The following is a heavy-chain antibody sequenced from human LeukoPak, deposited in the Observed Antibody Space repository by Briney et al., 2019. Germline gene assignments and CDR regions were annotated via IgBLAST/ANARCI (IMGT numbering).Heavy chain of an antibody. CDR1: GGSISSSSYY. V-gene: IGHV4-39*01. Sequence: SETLSLTCTVSGGSISSSSYYWGWIRQPPGKGLEWIGSIYSTGSTYYNPSLKSRVTISLDTSKNQFSLKLSSVTAADTAVYYCASYTTVTYHFDYWGQGTLATVSS. D-gene: IGHD4-17*01. CDR2: IYSTGST. CDR3: ASYTTVTYHFDY. J-gene: IGHJ4*02.